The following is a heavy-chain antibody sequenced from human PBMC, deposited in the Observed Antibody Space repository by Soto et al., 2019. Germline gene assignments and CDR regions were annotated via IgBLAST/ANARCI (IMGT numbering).Heavy chain of an antibody. V-gene: IGHV3-23*01. CDR3: APLQVRGPVPSEIQH. Sequence: EVQLLESGGGLVQPGGSLRLSCAASGFTFSSYAMNWVRQAPGKGLEWVSVISGSGVTTYYADSVKGRFTISRDNSKNTLYLQMNSLRVEDTAVYYCAPLQVRGPVPSEIQHWGQGTLVTVSS. J-gene: IGHJ1*01. CDR1: GFTFSSYA. D-gene: IGHD1-1*01. CDR2: ISGSGVTT.